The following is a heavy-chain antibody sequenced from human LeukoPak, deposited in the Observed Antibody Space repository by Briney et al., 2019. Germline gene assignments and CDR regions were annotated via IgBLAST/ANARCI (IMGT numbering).Heavy chain of an antibody. CDR2: IYYSGST. J-gene: IGHJ4*02. V-gene: IGHV4-59*01. CDR3: ARASLRGYSYGYFDY. D-gene: IGHD5-18*01. Sequence: SETLSLTCTVSGGSISSYYWSWIRQPPGRGLEWIGYIYYSGSTNYNPSLKSRVTISVDTSKNQFSLKLSSATAADTAVYYCARASLRGYSYGYFDYWGQGTLVTVSS. CDR1: GGSISSYY.